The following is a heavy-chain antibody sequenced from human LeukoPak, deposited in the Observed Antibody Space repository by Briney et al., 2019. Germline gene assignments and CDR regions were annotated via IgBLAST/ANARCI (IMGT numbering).Heavy chain of an antibody. Sequence: SETLSLTCAVYGGSFSAYYWSWIRQPPGMGLEWIGEINHSGSTNYNPSLKSRVTISVDTSKNQFSLKLSSVTAADTAVYYCAEIAAAGTLFDYWGQGTLVTVSS. D-gene: IGHD6-13*01. J-gene: IGHJ4*02. CDR1: GGSFSAYY. V-gene: IGHV4-34*01. CDR3: AEIAAAGTLFDY. CDR2: INHSGST.